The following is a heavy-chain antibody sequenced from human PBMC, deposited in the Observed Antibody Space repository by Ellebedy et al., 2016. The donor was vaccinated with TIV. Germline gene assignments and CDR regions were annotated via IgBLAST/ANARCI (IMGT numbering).Heavy chain of an antibody. V-gene: IGHV1-18*01. CDR3: ARGQKGEYCSSTSCYLVDYYYYMDV. J-gene: IGHJ6*03. CDR1: GYTFTSYG. D-gene: IGHD2-2*01. Sequence: ASVKVSCXASGYTFTSYGISWVRQAPGQGLEWMGWISAYNGNTNYAQKLQGRVTMTTDTSTSTAYIELRSLRSDDTAVYYCARGQKGEYCSSTSCYLVDYYYYMDVWGKGTTVTVSS. CDR2: ISAYNGNT.